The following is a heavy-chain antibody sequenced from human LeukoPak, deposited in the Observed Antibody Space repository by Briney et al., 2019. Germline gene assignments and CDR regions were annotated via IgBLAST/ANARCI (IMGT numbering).Heavy chain of an antibody. CDR2: IGGSGGNT. J-gene: IGHJ2*01. Sequence: SGGSLRLSCAVSGFSVSSNYMAWVRQAPGKGLEWVSTIGGSGGNTYYADSVKGRFTISRDNSRNTLYLQMNSLRAEDTAIYYCAKARPYGDYNWYFDLWGRGTLVTVSS. CDR1: GFSVSSNY. CDR3: AKARPYGDYNWYFDL. V-gene: IGHV3-23*01. D-gene: IGHD4-17*01.